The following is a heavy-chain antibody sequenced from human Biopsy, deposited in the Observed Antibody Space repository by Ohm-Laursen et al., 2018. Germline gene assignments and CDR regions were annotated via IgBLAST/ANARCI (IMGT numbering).Heavy chain of an antibody. D-gene: IGHD3-22*01. Sequence: SLRLSCSASGFTFNTYEMIWVRLAPGKGLERVSYTSSSGNTIDYAASVTGRFTNSRDNAKKSLYLRMNGLRTKDTAVYYCARVMSDSSGFARRVAGVDLWGQGTLVTVSS. CDR3: ARVMSDSSGFARRVAGVDL. CDR1: GFTFNTYE. CDR2: TSSSGNTI. V-gene: IGHV3-48*03. J-gene: IGHJ5*02.